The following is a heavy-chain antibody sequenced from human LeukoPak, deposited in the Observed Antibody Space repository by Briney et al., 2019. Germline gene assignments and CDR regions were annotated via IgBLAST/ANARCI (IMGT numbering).Heavy chain of an antibody. V-gene: IGHV3-23*01. CDR2: ISGRSDNT. J-gene: IGHJ4*02. CDR1: GFTFSSYA. Sequence: PGGSLRLSCAASGFTFSSYAMSWVRQAPGKGLEWVSAISGRSDNTYYADSVKGRFTLSRDSSENTLYLQMNSLRADDTAVYYCAKWGDYDVLTGYYVSDFWGQGTLVTVSS. CDR3: AKWGDYDVLTGYYVSDF. D-gene: IGHD3-9*01.